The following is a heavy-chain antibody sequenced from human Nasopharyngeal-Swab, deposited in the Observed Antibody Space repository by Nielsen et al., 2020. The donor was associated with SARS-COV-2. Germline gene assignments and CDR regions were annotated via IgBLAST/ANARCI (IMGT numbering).Heavy chain of an antibody. CDR1: GYIFTIYG. Sequence: ASVTVSLKASGYIFTIYGMSWVRQAAGKGLAWMGWISGYNGNPNYEQKFQDRVTLTTDTSTSTAYMEMESLTSDDTAVYYCARVDYYDSSGYFNHWGQGTLVTVAS. V-gene: IGHV1-18*01. D-gene: IGHD3-22*01. J-gene: IGHJ5*02. CDR3: ARVDYYDSSGYFNH. CDR2: ISGYNGNP.